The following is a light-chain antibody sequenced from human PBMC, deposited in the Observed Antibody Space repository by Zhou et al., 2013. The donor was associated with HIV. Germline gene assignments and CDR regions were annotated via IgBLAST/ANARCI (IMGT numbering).Light chain of an antibody. CDR2: DAS. Sequence: DIQMTQSPASLSASVGDRVTITCRASQDIRNYLAWYQQKPGKVPKPLIYDASTLHSGVPSRFSGSGSGTDFTLTISSLQPEDVATYYCQKYNSALLTFGPGTKVEIK. V-gene: IGKV1-27*01. CDR1: QDIRNY. CDR3: QKYNSALLT. J-gene: IGKJ1*01.